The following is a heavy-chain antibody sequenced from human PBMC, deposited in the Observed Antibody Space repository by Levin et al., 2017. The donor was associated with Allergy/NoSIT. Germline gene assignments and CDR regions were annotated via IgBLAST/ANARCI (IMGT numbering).Heavy chain of an antibody. CDR1: GFTFDDYA. CDR3: ARAAVAGYYYYYMDV. V-gene: IGHV3-20*04. J-gene: IGHJ6*03. D-gene: IGHD6-19*01. CDR2: INWNGGST. Sequence: LSLPCAASGFTFDDYAMSWVRQAPGKGLEWVSGINWNGGSTGYADSVKGRFTISRDNAKNSLYLQMNSLRAEDTALYYCARAAVAGYYYYYMDVWGKGTTVTVSS.